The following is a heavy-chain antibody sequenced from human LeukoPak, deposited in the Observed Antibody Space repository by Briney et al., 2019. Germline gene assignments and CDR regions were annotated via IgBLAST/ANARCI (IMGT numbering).Heavy chain of an antibody. CDR3: AKGPFPRYCSSTSCEYYFDY. Sequence: PGGSLRLSCAASGFTFGSYGMHWVRQAPGKGLEWVAFIRYDGSNKYYADSVKGRFTISRDNSKNTLYLQMNSLRAEDTAVYYCAKGPFPRYCSSTSCEYYFDYWGQGTLVTVSS. CDR2: IRYDGSNK. CDR1: GFTFGSYG. D-gene: IGHD2-2*01. J-gene: IGHJ4*02. V-gene: IGHV3-30*02.